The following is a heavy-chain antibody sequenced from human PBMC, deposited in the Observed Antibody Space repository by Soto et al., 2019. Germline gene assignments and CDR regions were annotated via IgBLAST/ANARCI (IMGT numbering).Heavy chain of an antibody. CDR1: GGSISNHY. CDR2: IYYSGST. CDR3: ARWVGHFDF. Sequence: SETLSLTCTVSGGSISNHYWSWIRQPPGKGLELIGYIYYSGSTNYNPSLRSRVTISVDTSKNQFSLKLSSVTAADTAVYYCARWVGHFDFWGQGTLVTVSS. J-gene: IGHJ4*02. D-gene: IGHD1-26*01. V-gene: IGHV4-59*08.